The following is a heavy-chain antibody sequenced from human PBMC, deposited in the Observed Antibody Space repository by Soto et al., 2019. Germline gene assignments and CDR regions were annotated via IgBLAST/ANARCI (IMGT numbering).Heavy chain of an antibody. D-gene: IGHD1-20*01. CDR3: ARVKRNWNNDHNDAFEI. J-gene: IGHJ3*02. Sequence: SETLSLTCTVSGGSISSYYWSWIRQPPGKGLECIGYIYYSGSTNYNPSLKSRVTISVDTSKNQFSLELNSVTATDTAVYYCARVKRNWNNDHNDAFEIWGRGTMVTVSS. V-gene: IGHV4-59*01. CDR1: GGSISSYY. CDR2: IYYSGST.